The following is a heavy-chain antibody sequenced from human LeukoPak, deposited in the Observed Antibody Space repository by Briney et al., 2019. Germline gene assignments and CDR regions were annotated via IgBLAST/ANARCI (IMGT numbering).Heavy chain of an antibody. V-gene: IGHV3-69-1*01. CDR3: TMGVPATVSGWYFDL. J-gene: IGHJ2*01. Sequence: GGSLRLSCAGSGFNFIDYNMNWVRQAPGKGLEGILYISSRGTTYYADSVKGRFTISRDNARNSLYLQGDSLTAADTAVYYCTMGVPATVSGWYFDLWGRGTLVTVSS. CDR2: ISSRGTT. D-gene: IGHD2-2*01. CDR1: GFNFIDYN.